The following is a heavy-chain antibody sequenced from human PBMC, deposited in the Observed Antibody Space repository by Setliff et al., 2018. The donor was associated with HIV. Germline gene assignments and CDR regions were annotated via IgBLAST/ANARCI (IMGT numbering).Heavy chain of an antibody. CDR1: GFTFSDHY. J-gene: IGHJ4*02. Sequence: PGGSLRLSCAASGFTFSDHYMDWVRQAPGKGLEWVGRTTNKADSYNTNYAASVKGRFTIARDDSKKSLYLQMSSLKIEDTAVYYCVRGLGSEFDYWGQGTLVTVSS. V-gene: IGHV3-72*01. CDR3: VRGLGSEFDY. D-gene: IGHD2-15*01. CDR2: TTNKADSYNT.